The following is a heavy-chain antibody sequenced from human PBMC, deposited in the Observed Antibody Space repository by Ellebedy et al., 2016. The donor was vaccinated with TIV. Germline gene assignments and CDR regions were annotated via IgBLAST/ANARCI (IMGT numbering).Heavy chain of an antibody. CDR3: AAYSGSWYGGGDDY. J-gene: IGHJ4*02. V-gene: IGHV1-8*01. Sequence: AASVKVSCKASGYTFTSYDINWVRQAAGQGLEWMGWVTPNSGYTGYAQKFQGRVTMTRDASISTAYMELSSLRSEDTAMSYCAAYSGSWYGGGDDYWGQGTLVTVSS. D-gene: IGHD6-13*01. CDR1: GYTFTSYD. CDR2: VTPNSGYT.